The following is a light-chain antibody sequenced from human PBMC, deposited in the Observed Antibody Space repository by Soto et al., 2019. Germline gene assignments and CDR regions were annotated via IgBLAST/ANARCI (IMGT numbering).Light chain of an antibody. CDR2: DAS. J-gene: IGKJ2*02. CDR3: QQLNSYPGT. Sequence: DIQLTQSPSFLSASVGDRVTITCRASQGISSYLAWYQQKPGKAPKLLIYDASTLQSGVPSRFSGSGSGTEFTLTISSLQPEDFATYYCQQLNSYPGTFGQGTKLEIK. V-gene: IGKV1-9*01. CDR1: QGISSY.